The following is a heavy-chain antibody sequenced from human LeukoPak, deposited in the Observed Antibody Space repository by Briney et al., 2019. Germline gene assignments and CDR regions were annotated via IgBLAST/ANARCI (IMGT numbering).Heavy chain of an antibody. CDR2: IYYSGST. Sequence: PSETLSLTCTVSGGSISSYYWSWIRQPPGKGLEWIGYIYYSGSTNYNPSLKSRVTISVDTSKNQFSLKLSSVTAADTAVYYCAGRYCSGGSCPPDAFDIWGQGTMVTVSS. D-gene: IGHD2-15*01. CDR3: AGRYCSGGSCPPDAFDI. CDR1: GGSISSYY. J-gene: IGHJ3*02. V-gene: IGHV4-59*08.